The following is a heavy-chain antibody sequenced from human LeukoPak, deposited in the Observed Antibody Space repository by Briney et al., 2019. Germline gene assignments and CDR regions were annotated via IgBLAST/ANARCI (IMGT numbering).Heavy chain of an antibody. CDR1: SGSISSNNYY. CDR2: IYYSGST. CDR3: ARREDGRYTIDY. D-gene: IGHD5-24*01. J-gene: IGHJ4*02. V-gene: IGHV4-39*01. Sequence: SETLSLTRSVSSGSISSNNYYWGWIRQPPGKGLEWIGYIYYSGSTYYNPSLKSRVTISVDTSKNQFSLKLSSVTAADTAVYYCARREDGRYTIDYWGQGTLVTVSS.